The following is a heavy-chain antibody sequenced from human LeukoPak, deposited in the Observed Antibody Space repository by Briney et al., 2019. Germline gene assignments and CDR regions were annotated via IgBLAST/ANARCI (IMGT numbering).Heavy chain of an antibody. Sequence: SETLSLTCTVSGGSIRSSSYYWGWIRQPPGKGLEWIGYIYYSGSTNYNPSLKSRVTISVDTSKNQFSLKLSSVTAADTAVYYCARLRSCTNGVCYPDLDYWGQGTLVTVSS. D-gene: IGHD2-8*01. CDR3: ARLRSCTNGVCYPDLDY. CDR2: IYYSGST. CDR1: GGSIRSSSYY. J-gene: IGHJ4*02. V-gene: IGHV4-61*05.